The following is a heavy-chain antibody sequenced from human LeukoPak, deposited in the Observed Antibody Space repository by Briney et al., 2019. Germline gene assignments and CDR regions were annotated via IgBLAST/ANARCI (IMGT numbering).Heavy chain of an antibody. CDR1: GYSFTSYW. CDR3: ARAPSGSGSYYIDWFDP. CDR2: IYPGDSDT. D-gene: IGHD3-10*01. Sequence: GESLKISCKGSGYSFTSYWIGWVRQMPGKGLEWMGIIYPGDSDTRYSPSFQGQVTISADKSISTAYLQWSSLKASDTAMYYCARAPSGSGSYYIDWFDPWGQGTLVTVSS. J-gene: IGHJ5*02. V-gene: IGHV5-51*01.